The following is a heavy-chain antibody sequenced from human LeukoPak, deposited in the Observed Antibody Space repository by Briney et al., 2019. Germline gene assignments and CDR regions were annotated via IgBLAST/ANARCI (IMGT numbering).Heavy chain of an antibody. CDR3: VSYRSESYYNAFHY. J-gene: IGHJ4*02. CDR2: SGKKDKSYTT. CDR1: GFTFTDHC. Sequence: QPGGSLRLSCAASGFTFTDHCMEWVRQAPGKGLEWVGRSGKKDKSYTTEYAASVKGRFTISRDDSKNSVYLQMNSLKTEDTAVYYCVSYRSESYYNAFHYWGQGTLVTVSS. D-gene: IGHD3-10*01. V-gene: IGHV3-72*01.